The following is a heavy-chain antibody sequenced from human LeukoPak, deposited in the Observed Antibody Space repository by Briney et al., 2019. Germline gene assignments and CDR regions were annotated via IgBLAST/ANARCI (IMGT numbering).Heavy chain of an antibody. CDR2: IYHRGIT. CDR3: ANMVRGVTDAFDI. D-gene: IGHD3-10*01. V-gene: IGHV4-34*01. CDR1: GGSFRGYY. Sequence: SETLSLTCALYGGSFRGYYWSWIRQPPEKGMEWIGEIYHRGITNYNPSLKSRVTILVDKSKNQFSLKLSSVTAADTAVYYCANMVRGVTDAFDIWGQGTMVTVSS. J-gene: IGHJ3*02.